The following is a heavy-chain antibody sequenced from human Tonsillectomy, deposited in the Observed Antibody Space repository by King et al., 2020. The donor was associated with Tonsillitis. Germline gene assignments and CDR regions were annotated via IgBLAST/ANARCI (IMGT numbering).Heavy chain of an antibody. CDR3: AKVPELQGSYYFDY. D-gene: IGHD1-7*01. J-gene: IGHJ4*02. CDR1: GFTFSSYP. CDR2: FSGSGGST. V-gene: IGHV3-23*04. Sequence: VQLVESGGGLVQPGGSLRLSCAASGFTFSSYPINWVRQAPGKGLEWVSAFSGSGGSTFYADSVKGRFTISRDNSKNTLFLQMNSLRAEDTAVYYCAKVPELQGSYYFDYWGQGTLVTVSS.